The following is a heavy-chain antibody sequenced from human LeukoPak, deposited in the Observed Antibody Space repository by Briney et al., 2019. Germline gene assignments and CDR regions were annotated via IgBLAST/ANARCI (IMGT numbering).Heavy chain of an antibody. CDR2: LSDTGTT. V-gene: IGHV4-39*01. Sequence: PSETLSLTCTVSGGSVSTISHFWDWVRQPPGKGLEWIVSLSDTGTTYYNPSLESRVTMSVDTSKNQFSLKLSSVTAADTAVYYCARRDHTGRSHAWFDPWGQGTLVTISS. J-gene: IGHJ5*02. D-gene: IGHD1-14*01. CDR3: ARRDHTGRSHAWFDP. CDR1: GGSVSTISHF.